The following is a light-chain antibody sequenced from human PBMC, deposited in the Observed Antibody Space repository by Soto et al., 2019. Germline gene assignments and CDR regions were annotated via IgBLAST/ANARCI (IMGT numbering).Light chain of an antibody. CDR1: QSVSTW. Sequence: DIQMTQSPSTLSASVGDTVTITCRASQSVSTWLAWYQQTPGKAPKLLMYDASTLESGAPARFSGSGSGTEFTLTISSLQPEDFATYHCQEYKTWTFGQGTRLEIK. J-gene: IGKJ5*01. CDR2: DAS. V-gene: IGKV1-5*01. CDR3: QEYKTWT.